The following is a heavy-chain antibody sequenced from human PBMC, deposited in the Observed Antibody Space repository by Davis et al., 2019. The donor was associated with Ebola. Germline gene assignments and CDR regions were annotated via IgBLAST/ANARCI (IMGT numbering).Heavy chain of an antibody. Sequence: SETLSLTCTVSGGSISSSSYYWGWIRQPPGKGLEWIGRIYYSGTTHYNPSLKSRVTISVDTSKNQFSLKLSSVTAADTAVYYCARRGRITFGGVIVTPSWFDPWGQGTLVTVSS. V-gene: IGHV4-39*01. CDR2: IYYSGTT. D-gene: IGHD3-16*02. CDR1: GGSISSSSYY. CDR3: ARRGRITFGGVIVTPSWFDP. J-gene: IGHJ5*02.